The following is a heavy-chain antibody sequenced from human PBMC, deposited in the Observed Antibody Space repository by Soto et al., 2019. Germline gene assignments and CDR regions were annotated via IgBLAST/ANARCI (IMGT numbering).Heavy chain of an antibody. D-gene: IGHD2-8*01. CDR2: ISGSGDKT. CDR3: ARESKWYGGQYFQD. J-gene: IGHJ1*01. Sequence: EVQLLQSGGGLAQPGTSLRLSCAASGFTFKYYAMTWVRQAPGKGLEWDSTISGSGDKTDYADSVKGRFRVSRDNSKDTLYLQMNSLRADDTALYYCARESKWYGGQYFQDWGQGTLVNVSS. CDR1: GFTFKYYA. V-gene: IGHV3-23*01.